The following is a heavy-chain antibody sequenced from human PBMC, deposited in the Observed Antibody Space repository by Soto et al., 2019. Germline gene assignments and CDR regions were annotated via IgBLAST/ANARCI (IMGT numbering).Heavy chain of an antibody. CDR3: ARTLGSSGYGF. J-gene: IGHJ4*02. D-gene: IGHD3-22*01. CDR2: INHSGST. V-gene: IGHV4-34*01. Sequence: SETLSLTCAVYGGSFSGYYWSWIRQPPGKGLEWIGEINHSGSTNYNPSLKSRVTISVDTSKNQFSLKLSSVTAADTAVYYCARTLGSSGYGFWGQGTLVTVSS. CDR1: GGSFSGYY.